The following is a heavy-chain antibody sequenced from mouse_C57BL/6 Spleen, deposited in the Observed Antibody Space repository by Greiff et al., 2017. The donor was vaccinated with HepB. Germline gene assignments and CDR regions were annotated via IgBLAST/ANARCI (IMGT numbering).Heavy chain of an antibody. CDR1: GYTFTSYG. V-gene: IGHV1-81*01. Sequence: VHLVESGAELARPGASVKLSCKASGYTFTSYGISWVKQRTGQGLEWIGEIYPRSGNTYYNEKFKGKATLTADKSSSTAYMELRSLTSEDSAVYFCARRYGSSPYAMDYWGQGTSVTVSS. D-gene: IGHD1-1*01. CDR2: IYPRSGNT. CDR3: ARRYGSSPYAMDY. J-gene: IGHJ4*01.